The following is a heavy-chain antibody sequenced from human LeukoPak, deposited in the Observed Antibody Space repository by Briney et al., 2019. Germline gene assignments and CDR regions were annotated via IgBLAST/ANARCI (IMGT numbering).Heavy chain of an antibody. CDR3: ARRGYCSSTSCYDENFDY. J-gene: IGHJ4*02. CDR2: ISSSSSYI. V-gene: IGHV3-21*01. D-gene: IGHD2-2*01. Sequence: WGSLSLSCAASGFTFSSYSMNWVRQAPGKGLEWVSSISSSSSYIYYADSVKGRFTISRDNAKNSLYLKMNSLRDEDTAVYYCARRGYCSSTSCYDENFDYWGQRTLVTVAT. CDR1: GFTFSSYS.